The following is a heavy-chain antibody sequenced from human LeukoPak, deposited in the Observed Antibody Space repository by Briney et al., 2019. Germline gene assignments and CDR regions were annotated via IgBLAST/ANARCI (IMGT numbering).Heavy chain of an antibody. J-gene: IGHJ5*02. CDR1: GGSISSYY. CDR3: TIFDNWFDP. D-gene: IGHD3-3*01. Sequence: SETLSLTCTVSGGSISSYYWSWIRQPPGKGLEWIGYIYYSGSTNYNPSLKSRVTISVDTSKNQFSLKLSSVTAADTAVYYCTIFDNWFDPWGQGTPVTVSS. V-gene: IGHV4-59*01. CDR2: IYYSGST.